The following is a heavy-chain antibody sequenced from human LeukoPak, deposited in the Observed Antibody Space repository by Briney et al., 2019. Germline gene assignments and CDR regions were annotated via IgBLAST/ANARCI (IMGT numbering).Heavy chain of an antibody. J-gene: IGHJ4*02. D-gene: IGHD3-9*01. V-gene: IGHV4-61*08. CDR3: ARDQRYFDTGGYDY. CDR1: GGSISSGGYY. Sequence: SETLSLTCTVSGGSISSGGYYWSWIRQHPGKGLEWIGYIYYSGSTNYNPSLKSRVTMSVDTSKNQFSLKLSSVTAADTAVYYCARDQRYFDTGGYDYWGQGTLVTVSS. CDR2: IYYSGST.